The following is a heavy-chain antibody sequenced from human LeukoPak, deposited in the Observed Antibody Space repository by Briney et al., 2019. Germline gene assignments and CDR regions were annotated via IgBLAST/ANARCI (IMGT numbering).Heavy chain of an antibody. CDR2: ISGSGGST. CDR1: GFTFSSYA. Sequence: GGSLRLSCAASGFTFSSYAMSWVRQAPGKGLEWASAISGSGGSTYYADSVKGRFTISRDNSKNTLYLQMNSLRAEDTAVYYCAKKQGPSLYSAMDVWGQGTTVTVSS. D-gene: IGHD6-13*01. CDR3: AKKQGPSLYSAMDV. J-gene: IGHJ6*02. V-gene: IGHV3-23*01.